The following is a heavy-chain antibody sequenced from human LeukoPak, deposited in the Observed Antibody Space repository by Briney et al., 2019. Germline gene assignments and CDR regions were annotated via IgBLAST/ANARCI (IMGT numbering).Heavy chain of an antibody. V-gene: IGHV1-18*01. D-gene: IGHD5-12*01. Sequence: ASVKVSCKASGYTFTSYGISWVRQAPGQGLEWMGWISAYNGNTNYAQKLQGRVTMTTDTSTSTAYMELRSLRSDDTAVYYCARDLMATITSWLGAFDIWGQGTMVTVSS. CDR2: ISAYNGNT. CDR3: ARDLMATITSWLGAFDI. CDR1: GYTFTSYG. J-gene: IGHJ3*02.